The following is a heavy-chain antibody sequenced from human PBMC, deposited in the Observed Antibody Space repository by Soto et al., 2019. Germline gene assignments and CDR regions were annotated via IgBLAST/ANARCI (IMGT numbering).Heavy chain of an antibody. CDR2: ISSSSSYI. V-gene: IGHV3-21*01. Sequence: EVQLVESGGGLVKPGGSLRLCCAASGFTFSSYSMNWVRQAPGKGLEWVSSISSSSSYIYYADSVKGRFTISRDNAKNSLYLQMNSLRAEDTAVYYCAREQDCSSTSCYTGFFDYWGQGTLVTVSS. CDR1: GFTFSSYS. D-gene: IGHD2-2*02. CDR3: AREQDCSSTSCYTGFFDY. J-gene: IGHJ4*02.